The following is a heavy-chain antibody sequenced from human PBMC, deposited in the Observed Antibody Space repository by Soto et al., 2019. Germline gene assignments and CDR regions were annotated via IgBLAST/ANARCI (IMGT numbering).Heavy chain of an antibody. CDR2: INPSGGST. CDR3: ARVDCSSTSCYLTSPAY. CDR1: GYTFTSYY. Sequence: ASVKVSCKASGYTFTSYYMHWVRQAPGQGLEWMGIINPSGGSTSYAQKFQGRVTMTRDTSTSTVYMELSSLRSEDTAVYYCARVDCSSTSCYLTSPAYWGQGTLVTVSS. D-gene: IGHD2-2*01. V-gene: IGHV1-46*01. J-gene: IGHJ4*02.